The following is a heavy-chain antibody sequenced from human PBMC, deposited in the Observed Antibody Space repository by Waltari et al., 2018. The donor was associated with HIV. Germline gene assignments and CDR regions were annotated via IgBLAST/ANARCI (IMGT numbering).Heavy chain of an antibody. CDR2: LYSSGST. J-gene: IGHJ6*02. V-gene: IGHV3-66*01. CDR3: ASIAYCGGDCYPRGMDV. D-gene: IGHD2-21*02. Sequence: EVQLVESGGGLVQPGGSLRLSCAASGFTVSSNYMSWVRQAPGKGLEWVSVLYSSGSTYYADSVKGRFAISRDNSKNTLYLQMNSLRAEDTAVYYCASIAYCGGDCYPRGMDVWGQGTTVTVSS. CDR1: GFTVSSNY.